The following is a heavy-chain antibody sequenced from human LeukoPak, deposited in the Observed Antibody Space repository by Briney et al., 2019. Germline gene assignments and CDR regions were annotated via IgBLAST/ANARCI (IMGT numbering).Heavy chain of an antibody. D-gene: IGHD3-22*01. CDR3: AKGSSGYFFDL. CDR2: ISNDGGGT. CDR1: GFIFSNYG. Sequence: GGSLRLSCAASGFIFSNYGLVWVRQAPGKGLEWVSAISNDGGGTTYADFVKGRFSVSRDNSKNTLFLQMNSLRAEDTALYYCAKGSSGYFFDLWGQGTLVTVSS. V-gene: IGHV3-23*01. J-gene: IGHJ4*02.